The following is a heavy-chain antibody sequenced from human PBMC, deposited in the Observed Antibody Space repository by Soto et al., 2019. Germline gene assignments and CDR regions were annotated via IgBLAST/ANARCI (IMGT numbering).Heavy chain of an antibody. J-gene: IGHJ4*02. Sequence: PGGSLRLSCAASGFTFSSYTMSWVRQAPGKGLEWVSTISGSGGSTYSADSVKGRFTISRDNSKNTLYLQMNSLRVEDTAIYYCAKAWGIDYWGQGTLVTVSS. D-gene: IGHD7-27*01. CDR1: GFTFSSYT. V-gene: IGHV3-23*01. CDR2: ISGSGGST. CDR3: AKAWGIDY.